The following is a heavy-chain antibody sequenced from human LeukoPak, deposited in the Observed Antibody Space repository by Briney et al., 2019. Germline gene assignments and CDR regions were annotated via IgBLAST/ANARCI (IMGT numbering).Heavy chain of an antibody. V-gene: IGHV4-59*12. Sequence: SETLSLTCTVSGGSISDYYWSWIRQPPGKGLEWIGYIYYTGNTNYNPSLKSRVTISVDTSKNQFSLKLSSVTAADTAVYYCARETTYLDYWGQGTLVTVSS. D-gene: IGHD1-7*01. J-gene: IGHJ4*02. CDR1: GGSISDYY. CDR3: ARETTYLDY. CDR2: IYYTGNT.